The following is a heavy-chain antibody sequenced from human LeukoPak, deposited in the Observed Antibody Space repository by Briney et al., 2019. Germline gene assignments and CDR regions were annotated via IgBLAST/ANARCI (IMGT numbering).Heavy chain of an antibody. CDR1: GFTVSSNY. CDR3: ARLLPAALEDY. V-gene: IGHV3-66*02. J-gene: IGHJ4*02. D-gene: IGHD2-2*01. Sequence: PGGSPRLSCAASGFTVSSNYMSWVRHAPGEGLEWVSVIYSGGSTYYADSVKGRFTISRDNSKNTLYLQMNSLTAEDTAVYYCARLLPAALEDYWGQGSLVTVSS. CDR2: IYSGGST.